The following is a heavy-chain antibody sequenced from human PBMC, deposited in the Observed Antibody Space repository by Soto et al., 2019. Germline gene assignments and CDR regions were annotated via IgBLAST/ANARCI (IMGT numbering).Heavy chain of an antibody. CDR3: ARSPPSSYYGGSGTFEY. CDR2: AYHSGST. J-gene: IGHJ4*02. V-gene: IGHV4-4*02. CDR1: GGFTSTNNW. Sequence: QLQLQESGPGLVRPSGTLSLTCAVSGGFTSTNNWWSWVRQPPGKGLEWIGDAYHSGSTEYNPSLKSPVSISVDKSKNQISLKLTSATAADTAVYYCARSPPSSYYGGSGTFEYWGQGTLVTVSS. D-gene: IGHD3-10*01.